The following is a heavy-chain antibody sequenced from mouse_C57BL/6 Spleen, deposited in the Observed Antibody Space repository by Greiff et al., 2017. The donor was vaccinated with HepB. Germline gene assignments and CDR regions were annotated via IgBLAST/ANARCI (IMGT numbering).Heavy chain of an antibody. CDR2: IYPGDGDT. CDR1: GYAFSSSW. J-gene: IGHJ4*01. CDR3: AKWLLKDAMDY. Sequence: QVQLQQSGPELVKPGASVKISCKASGYAFSSSWMNWVKQRPGKGLEWIGRIYPGDGDTNYNGKFKSKATLTADKSSSTAYMQLSSRTSEDSAVYFCAKWLLKDAMDYWGQGTSVTVSS. V-gene: IGHV1-82*01. D-gene: IGHD2-3*01.